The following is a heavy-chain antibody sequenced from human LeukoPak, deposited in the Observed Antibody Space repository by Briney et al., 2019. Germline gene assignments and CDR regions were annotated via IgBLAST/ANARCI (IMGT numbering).Heavy chain of an antibody. CDR3: AKNRFEIGELSSFDY. Sequence: GGSLRLSCAASGFTFSTYAMSWVRQAPGKGLEWVSGISVNGGGTYYADSVKGRFTISRDNSKNTLSLQMNSLRADDTAIYYCAKNRFEIGELSSFDYWGLGTLVTVSS. V-gene: IGHV3-23*01. CDR2: ISVNGGGT. CDR1: GFTFSTYA. J-gene: IGHJ4*02. D-gene: IGHD3-10*01.